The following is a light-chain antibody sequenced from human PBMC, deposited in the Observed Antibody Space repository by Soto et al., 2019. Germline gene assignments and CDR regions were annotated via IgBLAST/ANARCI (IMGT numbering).Light chain of an antibody. J-gene: IGLJ2*01. CDR3: ATWDSRLSNVV. V-gene: IGLV1-51*01. CDR1: DSNIGGSF. CDR2: DTD. Sequence: QSVLTQPPSVSAAPGQKATVSCSGSDSNIGGSFVSWYQQIPGTAPRLLIYDTDKRPSGTPDRFSASQSGSSATLDITGLQTGDEALYFCATWDSRLSNVVFGGGTKLTVL.